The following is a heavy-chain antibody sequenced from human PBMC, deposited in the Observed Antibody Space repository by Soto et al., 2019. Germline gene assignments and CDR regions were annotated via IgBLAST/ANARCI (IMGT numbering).Heavy chain of an antibody. J-gene: IGHJ2*01. D-gene: IGHD3-22*01. CDR2: IRSKANSYAT. CDR3: TLGGYYEGGYFDL. CDR1: GFTFSGSA. V-gene: IGHV3-73*01. Sequence: EVQLVESGGGLVQPGGSLKLSCAASGFTFSGSAMHWVRQASGKGLEWVGRIRSKANSYATAYAASVKGRFTISRDDSKNTADLQMNSLKSEDTGVDYCTLGGYYEGGYFDLWGRGTLVTVSS.